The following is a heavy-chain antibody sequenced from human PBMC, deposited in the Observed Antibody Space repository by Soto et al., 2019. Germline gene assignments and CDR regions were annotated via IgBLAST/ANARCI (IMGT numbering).Heavy chain of an antibody. CDR2: IVVGSGNT. J-gene: IGHJ5*02. CDR3: AAFRYQLPA. CDR1: GFTFTSCA. Sequence: ASVKVSCKXSGFTFTSCAVQWVRQARGQRLEWIGWIVVGSGNTNYAQKFQERVTITRDMSTSTAYMELSSLRSEDTAVYYCAAFRYQLPAWGQGTLVTVSS. V-gene: IGHV1-58*01. D-gene: IGHD2-2*01.